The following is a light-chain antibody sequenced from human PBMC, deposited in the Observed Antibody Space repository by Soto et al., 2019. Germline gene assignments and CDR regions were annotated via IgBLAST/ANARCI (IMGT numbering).Light chain of an antibody. CDR1: QSVSSY. CDR3: QQYNNWPPLT. Sequence: EIVLTQSPATLSLSPGERATLHCRASQSVSSYLAWCQQKPGQAPRLLIYGASTRATGIPARFSGSGSGTEFTLTISSLQSEDFAVYYCQQYNNWPPLTFGGGTKVDIK. CDR2: GAS. J-gene: IGKJ4*01. V-gene: IGKV3-15*01.